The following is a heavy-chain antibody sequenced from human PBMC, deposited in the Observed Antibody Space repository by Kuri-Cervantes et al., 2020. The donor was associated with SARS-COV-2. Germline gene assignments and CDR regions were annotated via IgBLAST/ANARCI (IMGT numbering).Heavy chain of an antibody. D-gene: IGHD2-8*01. CDR1: GFTFSSYA. Sequence: GGSLRLSCAASGFTFSSYAMHWVRQAPGKGLEWVAVISYDGSNKYYADSVKGRFTISRDNSKNTLYLQMNSLRAEDTAVYYCARVCRFNDVCPLDYWGQGTLVNVAS. CDR3: ARVCRFNDVCPLDY. J-gene: IGHJ4*02. V-gene: IGHV3-30-3*01. CDR2: ISYDGSNK.